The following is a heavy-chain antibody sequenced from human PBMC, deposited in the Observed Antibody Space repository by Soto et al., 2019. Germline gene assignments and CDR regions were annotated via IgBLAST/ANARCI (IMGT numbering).Heavy chain of an antibody. CDR3: AREASGHDF. J-gene: IGHJ1*01. V-gene: IGHV1-69*13. CDR2: IIPVFGRP. CDR1: GGTFSSFG. D-gene: IGHD5-12*01. Sequence: GASVKVSCKASGGTFSSFGISWVRQAPGQGLEWMGGIIPVFGRPNYAQRFRGRLTITADESTNTSYMELIDLTSEATAVYYCAREASGHDFWGQGTQVTVSS.